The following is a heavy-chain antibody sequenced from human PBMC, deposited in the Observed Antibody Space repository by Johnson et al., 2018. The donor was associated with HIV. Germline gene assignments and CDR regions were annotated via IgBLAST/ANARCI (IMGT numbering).Heavy chain of an antibody. V-gene: IGHV3-74*02. Sequence: EVQLVECGGGLVQPGGSLRLSCEVSGFTIITFWMHWVRQAPGKGLVWVSRINSDGSNTTYADSVQGRFTISTANAKNTLYMHMHNLRSGDTAVSYCASVGAITIFGVVIIDDAFDVWGQGTMVTVSS. J-gene: IGHJ3*01. CDR2: INSDGSNT. CDR3: ASVGAITIFGVVIIDDAFDV. D-gene: IGHD3-3*01. CDR1: GFTIITFW.